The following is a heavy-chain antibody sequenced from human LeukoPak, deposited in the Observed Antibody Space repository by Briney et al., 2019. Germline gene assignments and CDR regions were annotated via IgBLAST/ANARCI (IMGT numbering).Heavy chain of an antibody. Sequence: HPGGSLRLSCAASGFTFSTYAITWVRQGRGKGLEWVSAIRPDGDRTYYANSVRGRFTISRDNSKDTVYLQINGLRVEDTAVYYCAREQSGTRGWYTVDYWGQGTLVTVSS. D-gene: IGHD6-19*01. J-gene: IGHJ4*02. CDR1: GFTFSTYA. CDR3: AREQSGTRGWYTVDY. V-gene: IGHV3-23*01. CDR2: IRPDGDRT.